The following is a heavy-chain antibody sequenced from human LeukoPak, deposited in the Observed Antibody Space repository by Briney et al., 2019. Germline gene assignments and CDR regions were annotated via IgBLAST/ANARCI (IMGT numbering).Heavy chain of an antibody. Sequence: PSETLSLTCTVSSGSVSDDDYFWGWIRQPPGKGLEWVGIFYYGVTTYNNPSLESRVAISVDAPKNQFSVKVNDVTAADTAVYFCGAGHHGRHVDFWGQGTLVTVSS. V-gene: IGHV4-39*01. CDR1: SGSVSDDDYF. D-gene: IGHD5-24*01. CDR2: FYYGVTT. CDR3: GAGHHGRHVDF. J-gene: IGHJ4*02.